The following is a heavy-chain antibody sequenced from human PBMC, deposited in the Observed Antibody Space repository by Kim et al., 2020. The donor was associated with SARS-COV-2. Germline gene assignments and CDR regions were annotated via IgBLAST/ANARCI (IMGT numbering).Heavy chain of an antibody. CDR2: ITSIGDAT. Sequence: GGSLRLSCEASGFTFNTCSMSWVRQTPSRGLEWVSSITSIGDATYYAPSVKGRFTISRNNGKNTLYLQMDSLTADDTALYYCAKDRPNYYGPGWSYDKNGVDHWGQGTLVTVSS. D-gene: IGHD3-10*01. CDR1: GFTFNTCS. CDR3: AKDRPNYYGPGWSYDKNGVDH. V-gene: IGHV3-23*01. J-gene: IGHJ5*02.